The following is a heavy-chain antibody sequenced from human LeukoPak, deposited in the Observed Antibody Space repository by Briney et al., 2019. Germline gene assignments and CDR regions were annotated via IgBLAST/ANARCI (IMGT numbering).Heavy chain of an antibody. J-gene: IGHJ3*02. D-gene: IGHD2-21*02. CDR2: IIPIFGTA. V-gene: IGHV1-69*13. CDR3: ARDGYCGGDCYDAFDI. CDR1: GGTFSSYA. Sequence: SVKVSCKASGGTFSSYAISWVRQAPGQGLEWMGGIIPIFGTANYAQKFQGRVTITADESTSTAYMELSSLRSEDTAVYYCARDGYCGGDCYDAFDIWGQGTMVTVSS.